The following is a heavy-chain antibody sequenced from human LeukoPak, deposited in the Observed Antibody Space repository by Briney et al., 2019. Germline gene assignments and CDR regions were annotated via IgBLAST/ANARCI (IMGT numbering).Heavy chain of an antibody. CDR3: VRELTVAVAGSRSGLWGKVAPATIRREYYFDY. CDR1: GGSISGYY. CDR2: IHYSGST. V-gene: IGHV4-59*01. J-gene: IGHJ4*02. Sequence: SETLSLTCTVSGGSISGYYWSWIRQPPGKGLEWIGYIHYSGSTNYNPSVKSRVTISLDTSKNQFSLRLSSVTAADTAVYYCVRELTVAVAGSRSGLWGKVAPATIRREYYFDYWGQGTLVTVSS. D-gene: IGHD6-19*01.